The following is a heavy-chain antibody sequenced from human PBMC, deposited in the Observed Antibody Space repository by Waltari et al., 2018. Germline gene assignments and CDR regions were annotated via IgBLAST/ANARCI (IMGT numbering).Heavy chain of an antibody. CDR1: GFPFRTSA. J-gene: IGHJ4*02. D-gene: IGHD3-10*01. CDR3: ARGLQSFGEPHLDS. V-gene: IGHV3-30*09. Sequence: QVQLVESGGGVVQPGRSLRLSCAASGFPFRTSAMHWVRQAPGKGLEGVAGISFDGIGTYYAHSVKGRFAISRDNSNNTLDLQMNSLRTDDTAVYFCARGLQSFGEPHLDSWGRGMPVTVSS. CDR2: ISFDGIGT.